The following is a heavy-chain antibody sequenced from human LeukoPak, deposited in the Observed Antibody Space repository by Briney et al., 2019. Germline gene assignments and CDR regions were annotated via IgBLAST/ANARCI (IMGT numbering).Heavy chain of an antibody. V-gene: IGHV4-34*01. J-gene: IGHJ4*02. CDR3: ASFPKNSDYYDSSGYYYGFDY. Sequence: PSETLSLTCAVYGGSFSGYYWSWIRQPPGKGLEWIGEINHSGSTNYNPSLQRRVTISVGTPNNQSSLTLSSVTAADTAVYYCASFPKNSDYYDSSGYYYGFDYWGQGTLVTVSS. CDR2: INHSGST. D-gene: IGHD3-22*01. CDR1: GGSFSGYY.